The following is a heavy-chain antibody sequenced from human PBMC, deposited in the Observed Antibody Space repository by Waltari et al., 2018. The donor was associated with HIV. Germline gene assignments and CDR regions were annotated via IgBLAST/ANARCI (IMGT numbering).Heavy chain of an antibody. CDR3: ARDSDQGQLGRYGMDV. J-gene: IGHJ6*02. Sequence: EVQLVESGGGLIQPGGSLRLSCAASGFTVSSHYMSWVRQAPGKGLEWVSVIESGGSTYDADSVKGRFTIARDNSKNTLYLQMNSLRAEDTAVYYCARDSDQGQLGRYGMDVWGQGTTVTVSS. CDR1: GFTVSSHY. CDR2: IESGGST. D-gene: IGHD3-16*01. V-gene: IGHV3-53*01.